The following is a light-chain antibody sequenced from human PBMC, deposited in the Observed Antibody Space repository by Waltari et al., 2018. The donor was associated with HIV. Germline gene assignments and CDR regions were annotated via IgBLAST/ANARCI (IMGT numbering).Light chain of an antibody. CDR1: NIEDKT. J-gene: IGLJ3*02. CDR3: QVWDDIIGPYVV. V-gene: IGLV3-21*04. Sequence: YVLTQPPSVSVAPGEAARISCGGNNIEDKTVHWYQQKPGQAPVLVIYYNDDRPSGIPGRFSGSNSQNTPTLTISRVEAGDEADYYCQVWDDIIGPYVVFGGGTKLTVL. CDR2: YND.